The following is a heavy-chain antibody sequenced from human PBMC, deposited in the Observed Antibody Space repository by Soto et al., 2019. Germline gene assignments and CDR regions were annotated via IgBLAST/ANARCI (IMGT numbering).Heavy chain of an antibody. CDR1: GFTFDDYS. J-gene: IGHJ4*02. CDR3: GQDGAVTDYTNLDY. D-gene: IGHD4-4*01. Sequence: EVQLVESGGVVVQPGGSLRLSCAASGFTFDDYSMHWVRQAPGKGLEWVFLISWDGGSTYYADSVKGRFTISRDNSKNSLYLQMNSLTSEDNAFYYCGQDGAVTDYTNLDYWGQGAMVTVSS. CDR2: ISWDGGST. V-gene: IGHV3-43*01.